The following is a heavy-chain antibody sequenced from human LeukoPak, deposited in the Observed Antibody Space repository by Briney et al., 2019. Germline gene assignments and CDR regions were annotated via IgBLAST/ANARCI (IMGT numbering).Heavy chain of an antibody. J-gene: IGHJ2*01. Sequence: SETLSLTCVVYGESFSGYSWSWIRQPPGKGLEWIGEINQRRNTNFNPSLKSRVTISIDTSKNQFSLKLSSVTAADTAVYYCARHGWHAWYFDLWGRGTLVTVSS. CDR1: GESFSGYS. V-gene: IGHV4-34*01. D-gene: IGHD6-19*01. CDR3: ARHGWHAWYFDL. CDR2: INQRRNT.